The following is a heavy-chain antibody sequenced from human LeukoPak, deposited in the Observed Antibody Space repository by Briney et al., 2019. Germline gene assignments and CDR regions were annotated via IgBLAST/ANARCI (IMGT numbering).Heavy chain of an antibody. D-gene: IGHD1-26*01. CDR1: GFTFSSYA. V-gene: IGHV3-23*01. CDR2: ISGSGGST. J-gene: IGHJ3*02. Sequence: PGGSLRLTCAASGFTFSSYATSWVRQAPGKGLEWVSAISGSGGSTYYADSVKGRFTISRDNSKNTLYLQMNSLRAEDTAVYYCAKTRSRWELLLGDIWGQGTMVTVSS. CDR3: AKTRSRWELLLGDI.